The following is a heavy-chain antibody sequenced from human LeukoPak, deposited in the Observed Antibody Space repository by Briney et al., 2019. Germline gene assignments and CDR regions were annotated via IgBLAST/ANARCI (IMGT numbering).Heavy chain of an antibody. CDR2: IRYDGSNK. CDR1: GFTFSSYG. Sequence: GGSLRLSCAASGFTFSSYGMHWVRQAPGKGLEWVAFIRYDGSNKYYADSVKGRFTISRDNSKNTLYLQMTSLRAEDTAVYYCAKQDPSGSYSGVTFDIWGQGTMVTVSS. J-gene: IGHJ3*02. CDR3: AKQDPSGSYSGVTFDI. V-gene: IGHV3-30*02. D-gene: IGHD1-26*01.